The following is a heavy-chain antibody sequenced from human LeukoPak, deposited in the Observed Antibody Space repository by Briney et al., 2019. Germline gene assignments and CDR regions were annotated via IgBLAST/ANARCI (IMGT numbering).Heavy chain of an antibody. CDR1: GGPISSYY. D-gene: IGHD5-24*01. J-gene: IGHJ4*02. Sequence: SETLSLTCTVSGGPISSYYWSWIRRPPGKGLEWIGYIYYSGSTNYNPSLKSRVTISVDTSKNQFSLQLNSVTPEDTAVYYCAREGDEGYLFDYWGQGTLVTVSS. CDR2: IYYSGST. V-gene: IGHV4-59*12. CDR3: AREGDEGYLFDY.